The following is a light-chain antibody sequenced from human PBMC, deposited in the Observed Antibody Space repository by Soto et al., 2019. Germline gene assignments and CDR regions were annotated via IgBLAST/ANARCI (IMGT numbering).Light chain of an antibody. CDR2: EVS. CDR3: ISYTSSSTWV. Sequence: QSVLTQPASVSGSPGQSITISCTGNSNDVGGYNYVSWYQQHPGKVPKLMIYEVSNRPSGVSDRFSGSRSGNTASLTISGLQAEDESDYYCISYTSSSTWVFGGGTQLTVL. J-gene: IGLJ3*02. CDR1: SNDVGGYNY. V-gene: IGLV2-14*01.